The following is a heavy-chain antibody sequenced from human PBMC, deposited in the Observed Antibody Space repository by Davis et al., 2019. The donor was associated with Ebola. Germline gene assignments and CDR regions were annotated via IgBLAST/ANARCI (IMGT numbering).Heavy chain of an antibody. J-gene: IGHJ6*02. CDR2: IYYSGST. Sequence: SEALSLTCAVSGGSISRGGYSWSWIRQPPGKGLEWIGYIYYSGSTDYNPSLKSRVTISVDTSKNQFSLKLSSVTAADTAVYYCDYYYYGMDVWGQGTTVTVSS. CDR1: GGSISRGGYS. CDR3: DYYYYGMDV. V-gene: IGHV4-30-4*07.